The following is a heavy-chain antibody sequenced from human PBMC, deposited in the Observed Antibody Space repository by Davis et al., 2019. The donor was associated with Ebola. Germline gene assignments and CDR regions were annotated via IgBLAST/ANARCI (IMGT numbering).Heavy chain of an antibody. CDR1: GYSFTSYW. D-gene: IGHD3-9*01. CDR3: ARHMRGYDILTPMDY. J-gene: IGHJ4*02. Sequence: GESLKISCKGSGYSFTSYWIGWVRQMPGKGLEWMGIIYPGDSDTRYSPSFQGQVTISADKSISTAYLQWSSLKASDTAMYYCARHMRGYDILTPMDYWGQGTLVTVSS. CDR2: IYPGDSDT. V-gene: IGHV5-51*01.